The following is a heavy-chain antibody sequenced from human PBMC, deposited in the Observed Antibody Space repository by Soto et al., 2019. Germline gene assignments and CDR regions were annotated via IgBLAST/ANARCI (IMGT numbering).Heavy chain of an antibody. Sequence: TGGSLRLSCAASGFTFSSYAMSWVRQAPGKGMEWVAAISGSGGSTYYADSVKGLFTISRDISKNTLYLQMNSLRAEDAAVYYCAKDLVGSNADYFDYWGQGTLVTVSS. CDR3: AKDLVGSNADYFDY. J-gene: IGHJ4*02. CDR1: GFTFSSYA. V-gene: IGHV3-23*01. CDR2: ISGSGGST. D-gene: IGHD2-15*01.